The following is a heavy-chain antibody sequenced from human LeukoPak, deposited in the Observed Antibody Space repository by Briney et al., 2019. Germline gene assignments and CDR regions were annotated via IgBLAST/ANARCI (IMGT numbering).Heavy chain of an antibody. CDR3: ARFIAVAGTNHFDY. Sequence: PSETLSLTCTVSGGSISSYYWSWIRQPAGKGLEWIGRIYTSGSTNYNPSLKSRVTMSVDTYKNQFSLKLSSVTAADTAVYYCARFIAVAGTNHFDYWGQGTLVTVSS. J-gene: IGHJ4*02. CDR1: GGSISSYY. D-gene: IGHD6-19*01. V-gene: IGHV4-4*07. CDR2: IYTSGST.